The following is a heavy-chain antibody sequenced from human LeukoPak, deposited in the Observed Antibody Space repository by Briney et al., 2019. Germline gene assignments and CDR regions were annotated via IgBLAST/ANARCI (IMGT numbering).Heavy chain of an antibody. V-gene: IGHV3-23*01. CDR1: GFTFNSYA. CDR2: IFGSGGSP. J-gene: IGHJ4*02. CDR3: GKTTVGYSSGRYPGWPVDY. D-gene: IGHD2-15*01. Sequence: PGGSLRLSCAASGFTFNSYAMYWVRQAPGKGLEWISGIFGSGGSPHYADSVKGRFTISRDNSQHTVYLQLDSLRVEDTALYYCGKTTVGYSSGRYPGWPVDYWGQGALVTVSS.